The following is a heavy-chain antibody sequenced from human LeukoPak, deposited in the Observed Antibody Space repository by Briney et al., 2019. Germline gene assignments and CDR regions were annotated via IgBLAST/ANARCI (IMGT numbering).Heavy chain of an antibody. J-gene: IGHJ6*03. CDR1: GYSISSGYY. CDR3: ARLGGYCSSTSCYRNYYYYMDV. V-gene: IGHV4-38-2*01. D-gene: IGHD2-2*02. Sequence: PSETLSLTCAVSGYSISSGYYWGWIRQPPGKGLEWIGSIYHSGSTYYNPSLKSRVTISVDTSKNQFSLKLSSVTAAETAVYYCARLGGYCSSTSCYRNYYYYMDVWGKGTTVTVSS. CDR2: IYHSGST.